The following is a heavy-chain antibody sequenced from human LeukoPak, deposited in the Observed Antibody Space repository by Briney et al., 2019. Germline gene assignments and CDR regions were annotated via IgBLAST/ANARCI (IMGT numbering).Heavy chain of an antibody. J-gene: IGHJ6*03. CDR2: INWNGGST. Sequence: GGSLRLSCAASGFSFDDYGMSWVRQAPGKGLEWVSGINWNGGSTGYADSVKGRFTISRDNAKNSLSLQMNSLRAEDTAVYYCAGRADSGYDGSYYYYYMDVWGKGTTVTVSS. CDR1: GFSFDDYG. CDR3: AGRADSGYDGSYYYYYMDV. D-gene: IGHD5-12*01. V-gene: IGHV3-20*04.